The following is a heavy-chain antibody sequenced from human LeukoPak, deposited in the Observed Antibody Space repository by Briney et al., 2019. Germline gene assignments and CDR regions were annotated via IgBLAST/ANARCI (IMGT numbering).Heavy chain of an antibody. Sequence: ASVKVSCKASGYPFASFAMNWVRQAPGQGLEWMGWINTNTGNPTYAQGFTGRFVFSLDTSVSTAYLQISSLEAEDTAVYFCAREYSYGPLYYFDYWGQGTLVTVSS. CDR3: AREYSYGPLYYFDY. CDR1: GYPFASFA. V-gene: IGHV7-4-1*02. CDR2: INTNTGNP. J-gene: IGHJ4*02. D-gene: IGHD5-18*01.